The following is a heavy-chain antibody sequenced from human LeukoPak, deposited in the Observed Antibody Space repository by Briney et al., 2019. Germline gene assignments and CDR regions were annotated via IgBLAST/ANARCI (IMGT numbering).Heavy chain of an antibody. Sequence: GGSLRLSCAASGFTFATYAMSWVRQAPGKGLKWVSGITGSGRTTYYADSVKGRFTISRDNSKNTLYLQMNSLRAEDTAVYYCARVGDYDFWSGRMDVWGQGTTVTVSS. D-gene: IGHD3-3*01. CDR1: GFTFATYA. J-gene: IGHJ6*02. CDR3: ARVGDYDFWSGRMDV. CDR2: ITGSGRTT. V-gene: IGHV3-23*01.